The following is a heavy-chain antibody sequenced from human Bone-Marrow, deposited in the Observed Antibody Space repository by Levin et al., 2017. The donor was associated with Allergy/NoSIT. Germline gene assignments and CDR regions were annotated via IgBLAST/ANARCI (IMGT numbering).Heavy chain of an antibody. D-gene: IGHD2-8*01. J-gene: IGHJ6*02. CDR1: GFSLNNYH. CDR2: ISTRNTAI. Sequence: PGGSLRLSCAASGFSLNNYHMDWLRHVPGKGLEWVSYISTRNTAIYYADSVKGRFTVSRDSAKNSIYLQMDSLRDEDTAVYYCARDNGHGDAMDIWGQGTTVTVSS. V-gene: IGHV3-48*02. CDR3: ARDNGHGDAMDI.